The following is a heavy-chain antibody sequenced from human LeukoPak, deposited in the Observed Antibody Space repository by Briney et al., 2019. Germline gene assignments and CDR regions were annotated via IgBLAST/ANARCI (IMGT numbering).Heavy chain of an antibody. CDR3: ARHIGGGIEDMDV. D-gene: IGHD3-16*02. J-gene: IGHJ6*03. Sequence: KSSETLSVTCTVSGGSIGTYYWSWIRQSPGKGLEWIGYIYVTGTRYNPYLQSRVTISVDRSRNQFFLKMSSVTAADTAVYYCARHIGGGIEDMDVWGKGTKVIVSS. V-gene: IGHV4-59*08. CDR1: GGSIGTYY. CDR2: IYVTGT.